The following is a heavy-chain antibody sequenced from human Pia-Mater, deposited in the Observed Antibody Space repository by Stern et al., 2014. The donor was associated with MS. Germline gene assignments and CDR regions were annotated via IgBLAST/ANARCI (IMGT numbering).Heavy chain of an antibody. D-gene: IGHD3-22*01. J-gene: IGHJ4*02. CDR2: IGTAGDT. Sequence: VQLLESGGGLVQPGGSLRLSCAASGFTFSSYDMHWVRKATGKGLEWVSAIGTAGDTYYPGSVKGRFTIARENAKNSLYLQMNSLRAGDTAVYYCARARRDYYDSSGYPYYFDYWGQGTLVTVSS. V-gene: IGHV3-13*01. CDR1: GFTFSSYD. CDR3: ARARRDYYDSSGYPYYFDY.